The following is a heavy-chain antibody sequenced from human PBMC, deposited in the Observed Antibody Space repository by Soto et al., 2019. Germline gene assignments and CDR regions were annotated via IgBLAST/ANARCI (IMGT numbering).Heavy chain of an antibody. Sequence: ASVKVSCKASGYTFTSYDINWVRQATGQGLEWMGWMNPTSGNTGYAQKFQGRVTMTRNTSISTAYMELSSLRSEDTAVYYCARGGVFFFAAPTNPFDYWGQGTLVTVSS. D-gene: IGHD3-10*01. CDR3: ARGGVFFFAAPTNPFDY. CDR1: GYTFTSYD. V-gene: IGHV1-8*01. J-gene: IGHJ4*02. CDR2: MNPTSGNT.